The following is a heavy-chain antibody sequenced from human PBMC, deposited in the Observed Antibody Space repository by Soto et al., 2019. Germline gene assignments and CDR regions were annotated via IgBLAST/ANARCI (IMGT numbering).Heavy chain of an antibody. J-gene: IGHJ6*03. CDR2: IHHSGST. CDR3: ARVLWVTLFREGIVDSYYMEV. CDR1: NGSMSNSNW. Sequence: QVQLQESGPGLVKPSGTLSLTCGVSNGSMSNSNWWSWVRQPPGKGLEWIGEIHHSGSTNFNPSLKSRVSILIDKSMNLFSLTLSSVTPADTAVHFCARVLWVTLFREGIVDSYYMEVWGKGTMVTVAS. D-gene: IGHD2-21*01. V-gene: IGHV4-4*02.